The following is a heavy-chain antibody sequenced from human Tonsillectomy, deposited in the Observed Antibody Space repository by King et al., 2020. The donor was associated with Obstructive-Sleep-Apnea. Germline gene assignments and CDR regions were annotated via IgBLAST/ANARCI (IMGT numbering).Heavy chain of an antibody. CDR3: VRYAYAAVGSTDYFDY. J-gene: IGHJ4*02. D-gene: IGHD6-13*01. CDR1: GYTFTRYG. V-gene: IGHV1-18*04. CDR2: ISVYNGDT. Sequence: HVQLVESGVEVKKPGASVKVSCKASGYTFTRYGITWVRLAPGQGLEWMGWISVYNGDTKYAHKFQGRVNMTTDTSTNTAYMELRSLGSDDTAVYYCVRYAYAAVGSTDYFDYWGQGTLVTVSS.